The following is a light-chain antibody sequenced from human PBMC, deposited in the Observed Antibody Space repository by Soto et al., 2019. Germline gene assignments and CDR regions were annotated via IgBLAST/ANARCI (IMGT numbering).Light chain of an antibody. CDR3: CSYAGSYNLGV. J-gene: IGLJ3*02. CDR1: SSDVGGYDF. CDR2: DVS. Sequence: QSVLTQPRSVSGSPGQSVTISCTGTSSDVGGYDFVSWYQQHPGKAPKLMIYDVSKRPSGVPDRFSGSKSANSASLTISGLQAEDEALYYCCSYAGSYNLGVFGGGTKVTVL. V-gene: IGLV2-11*01.